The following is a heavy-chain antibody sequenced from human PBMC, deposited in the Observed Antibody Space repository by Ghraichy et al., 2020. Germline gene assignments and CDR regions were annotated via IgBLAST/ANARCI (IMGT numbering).Heavy chain of an antibody. D-gene: IGHD2-8*01. Sequence: ASVKVSCRASGYTFTSYAMHWVRQAPGHRLEWMGWINAGNGNTKYSQKFQGRVTITRDTSASTAYMELSSLRSEDTAVYYCARDTLSGVLSLFWGDWFDPWGQGTLVTVSS. V-gene: IGHV1-3*01. CDR3: ARDTLSGVLSLFWGDWFDP. CDR1: GYTFTSYA. CDR2: INAGNGNT. J-gene: IGHJ5*02.